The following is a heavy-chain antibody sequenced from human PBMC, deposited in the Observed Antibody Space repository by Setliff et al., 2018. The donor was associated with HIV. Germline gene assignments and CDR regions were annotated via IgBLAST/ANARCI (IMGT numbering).Heavy chain of an antibody. CDR1: GFTFSDYY. V-gene: IGHV3-23*01. CDR3: AKERNPYDYDSSGYSWFDP. D-gene: IGHD3-22*01. CDR2: ISGSGGST. J-gene: IGHJ5*02. Sequence: GGSLRLSCAASGFTFSDYYMSWVRQAPGKGLEWVSAISGSGGSTYYADSVKGRFTISRDNSKNTLYLQMNSLRAEDTAVYYCAKERNPYDYDSSGYSWFDPWGQGTLVTVSS.